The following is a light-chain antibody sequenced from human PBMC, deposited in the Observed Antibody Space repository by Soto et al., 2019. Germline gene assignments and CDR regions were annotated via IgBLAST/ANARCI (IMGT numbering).Light chain of an antibody. CDR3: QQRSSWPWT. CDR1: HSVGSL. V-gene: IGKV3-11*01. Sequence: EIVLTQSPATLSLSPGDGATLSCRASHSVGSLLAWYRQKPGQAPRLLIYFGSNRAAGIPPRFSGSGSGTEFTLTIDSLQPEDFALFYCQQRSSWPWTFGQGTRVEVK. CDR2: FGS. J-gene: IGKJ1*01.